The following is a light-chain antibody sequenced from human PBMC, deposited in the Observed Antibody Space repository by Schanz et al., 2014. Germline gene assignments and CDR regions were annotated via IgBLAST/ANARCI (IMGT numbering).Light chain of an antibody. Sequence: NQPASFSFSPLHSITISCTGTSSDVGNYNLVSWYQQHPGKAPKLMIYEGSRRPSGVSNRFSGSKSGNTASLTISGLQAEDEAGYYCCSYAGSYTYVFGTGTKLTVL. CDR2: EGS. V-gene: IGLV2-23*01. CDR1: SSDVGNYNL. CDR3: CSYAGSYTYV. J-gene: IGLJ1*01.